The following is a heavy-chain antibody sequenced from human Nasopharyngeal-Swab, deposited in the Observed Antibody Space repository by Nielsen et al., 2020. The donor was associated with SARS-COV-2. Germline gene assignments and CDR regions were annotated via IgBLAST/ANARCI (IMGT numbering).Heavy chain of an antibody. V-gene: IGHV3-23*01. CDR1: GFTFGSYA. CDR2: ISGRGGII. J-gene: IGHJ3*02. Sequence: GGSLRLSCAASGFTFGSYAMNWVRQTPGKGLEWVSFISGRGGIIHYADSVKGRFTISRDNSRNTLSLHMTTLRAEDSAVYYCAKETVTGPFDDAFDIWGPGTTVIVSS. D-gene: IGHD4-17*01. CDR3: AKETVTGPFDDAFDI.